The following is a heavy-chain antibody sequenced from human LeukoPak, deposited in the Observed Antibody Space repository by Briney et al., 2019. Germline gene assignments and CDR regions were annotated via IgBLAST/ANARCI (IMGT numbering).Heavy chain of an antibody. V-gene: IGHV3-66*01. CDR2: IYSGGST. J-gene: IGHJ4*02. D-gene: IGHD6-19*01. CDR3: ARDSPAYSSGWFPSDY. Sequence: GGSLRLSCAASGFTFTTYSMNWVRQAPGKGLEWVSVIYSGGSTYYADSVKGRFTISRDTPKNTLYLQMNSLRAEDTAVYYCARDSPAYSSGWFPSDYWGQGTLVTVSS. CDR1: GFTFTTYS.